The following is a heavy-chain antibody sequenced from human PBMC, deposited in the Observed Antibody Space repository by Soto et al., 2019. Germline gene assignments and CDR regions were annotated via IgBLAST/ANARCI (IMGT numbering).Heavy chain of an antibody. V-gene: IGHV1-18*01. CDR3: ARGGAPYCSSTSCPPLLYYYYGMDV. Sequence: ASVKVSCKASGYTFTSYGISWVRQAPGQGLEWMGWISAYNGNTNYAQKLQGRVTMTTDTSTSTAYMELRSLRSDDTAVYYCARGGAPYCSSTSCPPLLYYYYGMDVWGQGTTVTVSS. J-gene: IGHJ6*02. CDR2: ISAYNGNT. CDR1: GYTFTSYG. D-gene: IGHD2-2*01.